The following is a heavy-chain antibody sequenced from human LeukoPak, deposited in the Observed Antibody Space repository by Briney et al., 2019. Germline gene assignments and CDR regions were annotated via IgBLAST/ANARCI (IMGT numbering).Heavy chain of an antibody. CDR2: ISAYNGNT. CDR3: ARDMITFGGVIVPDLVDY. D-gene: IGHD3-16*02. CDR1: GYTFTSYG. Sequence: ASVKVSCKASGYTFTSYGISWVRQAPGQGLEWMGWISAYNGNTNYAQKLQGRVTMTTDTSTSTAYMELRSLRSGDTAVYYCARDMITFGGVIVPDLVDYWGQGTLVTVSS. J-gene: IGHJ4*02. V-gene: IGHV1-18*01.